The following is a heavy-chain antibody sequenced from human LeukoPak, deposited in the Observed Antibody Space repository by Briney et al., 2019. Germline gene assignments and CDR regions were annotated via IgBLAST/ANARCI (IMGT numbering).Heavy chain of an antibody. D-gene: IGHD6-13*01. CDR2: TYFRSKWYS. CDR1: GDSVSSNSAA. J-gene: IGHJ4*02. CDR3: ARSIPATGNNFDY. Sequence: SQTLSLTCVISGDSVSSNSAARNWIRQSPSRGLEWLGRTYFRSKWYSDYTMSVKGRITINGDTSKNQFSLQLNSVTPEDTAVYFCARSIPATGNNFDYWGQGTRFTVSS. V-gene: IGHV6-1*01.